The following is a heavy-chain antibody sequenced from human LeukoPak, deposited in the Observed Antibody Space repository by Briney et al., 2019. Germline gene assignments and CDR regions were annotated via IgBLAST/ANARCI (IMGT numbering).Heavy chain of an antibody. CDR2: IYHGDSDT. Sequence: GESLMTSSKGAGYIISTYWIGWVRHLPRKGLEWMGIIYHGDSDTCYNPSFEGQVTISADKSISTAYLQWSRLKASDTAMYYCARLSDKDSYGAGSFLVYWGQETLVSVPT. D-gene: IGHD3-10*01. V-gene: IGHV5-51*01. CDR3: ARLSDKDSYGAGSFLVY. CDR1: GYIISTYW. J-gene: IGHJ4*02.